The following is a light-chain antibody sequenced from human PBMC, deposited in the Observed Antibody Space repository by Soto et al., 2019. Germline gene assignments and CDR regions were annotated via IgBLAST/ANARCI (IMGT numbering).Light chain of an antibody. Sequence: QSALTQPRSVSGSPGQSVTISCTGTSSDVGGYNYVSWYPQHPGKAPKLMIYDVSKRPSGVPDRFSGSKSGNTASLTISGLQAEDEADYYCCSYAGSYPVVFVGGTKLPVL. V-gene: IGLV2-11*01. CDR2: DVS. CDR1: SSDVGGYNY. J-gene: IGLJ2*01. CDR3: CSYAGSYPVV.